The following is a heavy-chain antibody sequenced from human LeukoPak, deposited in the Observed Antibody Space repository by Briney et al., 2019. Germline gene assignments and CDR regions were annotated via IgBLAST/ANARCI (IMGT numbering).Heavy chain of an antibody. Sequence: GGSLRLSCAASGFTFSSYAMSWVRQAPGKGLEWVSDISGSGGSTYYADSVKGRFTISRDNSKNTLYLQMNSLRAEDTAVYYCAKGGQLPRGQYYYDSSGYYFDDYWGQGTLVTVSS. CDR2: ISGSGGST. V-gene: IGHV3-23*01. CDR1: GFTFSSYA. J-gene: IGHJ4*02. CDR3: AKGGQLPRGQYYYDSSGYYFDDY. D-gene: IGHD3-22*01.